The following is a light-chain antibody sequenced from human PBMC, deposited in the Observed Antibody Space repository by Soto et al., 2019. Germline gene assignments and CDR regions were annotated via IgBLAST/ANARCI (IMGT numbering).Light chain of an antibody. Sequence: QSVLTQPPSVSAAPGQKVTISCSGSSSNIGRNYVCWYQQLPGTAPKLLIYDNNKPPSGIPDRFSCSKSGTSATLGITGPQTGDEAEQYAGTGDYSLRTYRVGPGTKV. CDR3: GTGDYSLRTYR. CDR1: SSNIGRNY. J-gene: IGLJ1*01. CDR2: DNN. V-gene: IGLV1-51*01.